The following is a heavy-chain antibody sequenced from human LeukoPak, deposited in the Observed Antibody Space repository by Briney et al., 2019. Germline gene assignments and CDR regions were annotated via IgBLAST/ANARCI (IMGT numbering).Heavy chain of an antibody. D-gene: IGHD3-10*01. J-gene: IGHJ4*02. CDR3: ARGRRPVRVGGSYGY. Sequence: SETLSLTCAVYGGSFSGYYWSWIRQPPGKGLEWIGEINHSGSTNYNPSLKSRVTISVDTSKNQFSLKLSSVTAADTAVYYCARGRRPVRVGGSYGYWGQGTLVTVSS. CDR2: INHSGST. CDR1: GGSFSGYY. V-gene: IGHV4-34*01.